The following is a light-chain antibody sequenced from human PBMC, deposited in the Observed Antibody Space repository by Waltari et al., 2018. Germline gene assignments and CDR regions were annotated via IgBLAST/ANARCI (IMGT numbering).Light chain of an antibody. CDR3: CSFAGSSTYYV. J-gene: IGLJ1*01. CDR1: SSDVGTYNL. V-gene: IGLV2-23*02. Sequence: QSALTQPASVSGSPGQSITISCTGTSSDVGTYNLVSWYPQHPGKAPQPMIYEVPNRPSGVAHRFSGSKPGNPASLTIAGLQAEDEAEYDCCSFAGSSTYYVFGTGTKVTVL. CDR2: EVP.